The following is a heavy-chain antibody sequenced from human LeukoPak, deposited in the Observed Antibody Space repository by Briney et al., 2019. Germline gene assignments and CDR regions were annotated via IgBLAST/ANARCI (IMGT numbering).Heavy chain of an antibody. J-gene: IGHJ4*02. CDR2: IYSSGSTT. V-gene: IGHV3-48*03. CDR1: GFTFRSYE. D-gene: IGHD4-17*01. CDR3: VRGGYGDYGRGS. Sequence: GGSLRLSCVASGFTFRSYEMNWVRQAPGKGLEWIAYIYSSGSTTYYADSVKGRFTVSRDNAKNSLYLQMNSLRVEDTAVYYCVRGGYGDYGRGSRGQGTLLTVSS.